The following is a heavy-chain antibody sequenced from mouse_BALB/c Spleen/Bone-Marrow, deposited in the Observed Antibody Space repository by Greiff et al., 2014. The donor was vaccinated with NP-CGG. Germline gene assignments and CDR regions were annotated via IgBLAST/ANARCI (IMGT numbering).Heavy chain of an antibody. CDR2: INVNNGGA. CDR1: GYTFTDYI. V-gene: IGHV1-18*01. J-gene: IGHJ3*01. D-gene: IGHD4-1*01. Sequence: VQLQQSGPELVKPGASVKITCKASGYTFTDYIMDWVRLSHGKSLEWIGDINVNNGGAICNQKFKGKATLTVDKSSSTAYMELRSLTSEDTAVYYCVTGTAWFTYWGQGTLVTVST. CDR3: VTGTAWFTY.